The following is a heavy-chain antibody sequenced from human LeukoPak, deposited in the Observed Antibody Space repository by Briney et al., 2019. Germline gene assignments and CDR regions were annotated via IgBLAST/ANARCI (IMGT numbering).Heavy chain of an antibody. V-gene: IGHV1-2*02. D-gene: IGHD5-18*01. J-gene: IGHJ4*02. CDR1: GYTFTGYY. CDR3: AREGYSYGSLTFDY. CDR2: INPNSGGT. Sequence: ASVKVSCKASGYTFTGYYMHWVRQAPGQGLEWMGWINPNSGGTNYAQKFQGRVTMTRDTSISTACMELSRLRSDDTAVYYCAREGYSYGSLTFDYWGQGTLVTVSS.